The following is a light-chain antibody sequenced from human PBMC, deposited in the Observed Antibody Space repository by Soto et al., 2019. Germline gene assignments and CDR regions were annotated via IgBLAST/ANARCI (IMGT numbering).Light chain of an antibody. J-gene: IGKJ2*01. CDR2: AAS. CDR1: QGNNSF. V-gene: IGKV1-9*01. Sequence: IQLTQSPSSLSASVGDRVTISCRASQGNNSFVAWYQQKSGKAPKLLMYAASTLQSGVPSRFSGSGSGTDFTLTISSLQPEDFATYYCQQLNDRRFSFGQGTKLDIK. CDR3: QQLNDRRFS.